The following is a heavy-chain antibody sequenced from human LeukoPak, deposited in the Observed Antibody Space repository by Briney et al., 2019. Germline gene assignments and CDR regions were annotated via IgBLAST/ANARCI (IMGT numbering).Heavy chain of an antibody. CDR2: IYYSGST. V-gene: IGHV4-30-4*01. D-gene: IGHD5-12*01. CDR3: QSGYDAFDI. J-gene: IGHJ3*02. CDR1: IDSLSSGDYY. Sequence: PSETLSLTCTVSIDSLSSGDYYCRWIRQPPGKGLEWIGYIYYSGSTYYNPSLKSRVTISVDTSKNQFSLKLSSVTAADTAVYYCQSGYDAFDIWGQGTTVTVSS.